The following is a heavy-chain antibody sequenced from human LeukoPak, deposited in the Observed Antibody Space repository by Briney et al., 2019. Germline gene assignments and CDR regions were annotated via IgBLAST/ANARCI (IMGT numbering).Heavy chain of an antibody. Sequence: GGSLRLSCTVSGFTVSSNSWSWVRQAPGKGLEWVSFIYSGGNTHYSDSVKGRFTISRDNSKNTLYLQMNSLRAEDTAVYYCASVACSAVTCFGFLFFDYWGQGTLVTVSS. V-gene: IGHV3-53*01. D-gene: IGHD2-15*01. CDR2: IYSGGNT. J-gene: IGHJ4*02. CDR1: GFTVSSNS. CDR3: ASVACSAVTCFGFLFFDY.